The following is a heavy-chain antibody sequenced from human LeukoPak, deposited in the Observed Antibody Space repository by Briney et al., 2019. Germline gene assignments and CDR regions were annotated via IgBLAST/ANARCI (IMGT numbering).Heavy chain of an antibody. CDR1: GGSFTGFY. V-gene: IGHV4-34*01. J-gene: IGHJ6*03. CDR2: INHSGSL. Sequence: SETLSLTCAVYGGSFTGFYWSWIRQPPGKGLEWIGEINHSGSLNYNPSLKSRVTISVDTSKNQFSLKLSSVTAADTAVYSCARAVPQGYYYMDVWGKGTTVTVSS. D-gene: IGHD2-2*01. CDR3: ARAVPQGYYYMDV.